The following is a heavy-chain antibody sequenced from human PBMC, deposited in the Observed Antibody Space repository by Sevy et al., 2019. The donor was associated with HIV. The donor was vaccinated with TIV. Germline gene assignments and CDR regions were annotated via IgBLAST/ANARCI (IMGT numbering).Heavy chain of an antibody. CDR2: ISGSGGST. V-gene: IGHV3-23*01. CDR3: AKDGLPYYFDY. CDR1: GFTFSSYA. J-gene: IGHJ4*02. Sequence: GGSLRLSCAASGFTFSSYAMSWVRQAPGKGLEWVSAISGSGGSTYYADSVKGRLTISRDNSKNTLYLQMNSRRAEDTAVYYCAKDGLPYYFDYWGQGTLVTVSS.